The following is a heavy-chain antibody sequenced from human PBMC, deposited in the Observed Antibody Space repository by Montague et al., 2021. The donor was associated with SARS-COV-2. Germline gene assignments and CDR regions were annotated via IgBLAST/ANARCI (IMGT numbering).Heavy chain of an antibody. CDR1: GGSFSGYY. Sequence: SETLSLTCAVYGGSFSGYYWSWVRQPPGKGLEWIGEINHSGSTNYNPSLKSRVTISVDTSKNQFSLKLSSVTAADTAVYYCARGRVEGALAVYYYYGMGVWGQGTTVTVSS. J-gene: IGHJ6*02. D-gene: IGHD1-26*01. CDR3: ARGRVEGALAVYYYYGMGV. V-gene: IGHV4-34*01. CDR2: INHSGST.